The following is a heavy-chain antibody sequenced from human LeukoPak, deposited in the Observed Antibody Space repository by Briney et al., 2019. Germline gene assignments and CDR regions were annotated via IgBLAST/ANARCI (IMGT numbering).Heavy chain of an antibody. J-gene: IGHJ4*02. CDR2: INPNSGDT. Sequence: VKVSCKASGYTFTGYYMHWVRQAPGQGLEWMGWINPNSGDTNYAQKFQGRVTMTGDTSISTAYMELSRLRSDDTALYYCARHGSYGGNDYWGQGTLVTVSS. CDR1: GYTFTGYY. D-gene: IGHD4-23*01. V-gene: IGHV1-2*02. CDR3: ARHGSYGGNDY.